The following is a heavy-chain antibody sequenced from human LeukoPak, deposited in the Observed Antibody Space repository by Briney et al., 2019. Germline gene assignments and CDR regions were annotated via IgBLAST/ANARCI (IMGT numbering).Heavy chain of an antibody. V-gene: IGHV1-69*05. D-gene: IGHD3-9*01. Sequence: GASVKVSCKASGGTFSSYAISWVRQAPGQGLEWMGGIIPIFGTANYEQKFQGRVTITTDESTSTAYMELSSLRSEDTAVYYCAREGLYYDILTGYIDYWGQGTLVTVSS. CDR3: AREGLYYDILTGYIDY. CDR2: IIPIFGTA. J-gene: IGHJ4*02. CDR1: GGTFSSYA.